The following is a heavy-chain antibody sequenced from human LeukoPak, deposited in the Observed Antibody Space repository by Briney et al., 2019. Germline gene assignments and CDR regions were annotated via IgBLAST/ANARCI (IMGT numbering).Heavy chain of an antibody. CDR3: ARASRVTNRLDAFDI. J-gene: IGHJ3*02. V-gene: IGHV3-53*01. D-gene: IGHD2-21*02. CDR1: GFTVSTNH. CDR2: IYSGGSI. Sequence: GRSLRLSCAASGFTVSTNHMSWVRQTPGKGLEWVSTIYSGGSIYYADSVQGRFTISRDNSKDMLYLQMNSLRVEDTAVYYCARASRVTNRLDAFDIWGQGTMVTVSS.